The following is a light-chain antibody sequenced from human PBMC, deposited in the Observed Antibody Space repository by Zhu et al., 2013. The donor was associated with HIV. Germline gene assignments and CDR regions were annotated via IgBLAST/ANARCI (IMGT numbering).Light chain of an antibody. CDR3: QNYNRAPLT. V-gene: IGKV1-27*01. CDR1: PAINTY. Sequence: DVQMTQFPSSLSASVGDRVTITCRAGPAINTYLAWYQQKPGQAPKLLIYAASTLPSGVPSRFSGSGSGTDFTLTINSLQPEDVGTYYCQNYNRAPLTFGQGTRLEIK. J-gene: IGKJ5*01. CDR2: AAS.